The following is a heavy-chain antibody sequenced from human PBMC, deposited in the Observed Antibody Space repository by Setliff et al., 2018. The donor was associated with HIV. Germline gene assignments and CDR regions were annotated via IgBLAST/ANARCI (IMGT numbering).Heavy chain of an antibody. CDR3: ARDRASSGYYARFDH. Sequence: GESLKISCATSGFTFSSYEMNWVRQAPGKGLEWISYISSDGDNELYADSVKGRFFISRDNAKESLYLEMNKLRVEDTAIYYCARDRASSGYYARFDHWGQGTLVTVSS. V-gene: IGHV3-48*03. CDR2: ISSDGDNE. CDR1: GFTFSSYE. J-gene: IGHJ4*02. D-gene: IGHD3-22*01.